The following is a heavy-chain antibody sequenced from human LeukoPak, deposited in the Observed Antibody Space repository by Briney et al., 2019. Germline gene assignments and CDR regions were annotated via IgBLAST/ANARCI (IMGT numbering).Heavy chain of an antibody. CDR3: AARAGYSGYGDAFDI. D-gene: IGHD5-12*01. J-gene: IGHJ3*02. V-gene: IGHV3-48*01. CDR1: GFTFSSYS. CDR2: ISSSSTI. Sequence: GGSLRLSCAASGFTFSSYSMNWVRQAPGKGLEWVSYISSSSTIYYADSVKGRFTISRDNSKNTLYLQMNSLRAEDTAVYYCAARAGYSGYGDAFDIWGQGTMVTASS.